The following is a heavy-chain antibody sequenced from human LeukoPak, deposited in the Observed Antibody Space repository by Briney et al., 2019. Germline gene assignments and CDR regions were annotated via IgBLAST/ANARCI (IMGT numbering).Heavy chain of an antibody. CDR1: GFTFSSHW. Sequence: PGGSLRLSCAASGFTFSSHWMCWVRQAPGKGLEWVAEITPDGSQKFYVDSVKGRFIISRDNAKTSLYLQMDSLRAEDTAVYYCARDPHYGAFDIWGLGTMVTVSS. J-gene: IGHJ3*02. CDR2: ITPDGSQK. D-gene: IGHD3-10*01. V-gene: IGHV3-7*01. CDR3: ARDPHYGAFDI.